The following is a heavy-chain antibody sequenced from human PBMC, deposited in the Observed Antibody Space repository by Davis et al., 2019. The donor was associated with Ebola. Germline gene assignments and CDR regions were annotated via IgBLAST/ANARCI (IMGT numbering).Heavy chain of an antibody. J-gene: IGHJ4*02. CDR3: ARDGLARNYAQFVDY. D-gene: IGHD4-11*01. V-gene: IGHV1-3*01. Sequence: KFQGRVTITRDTSASTAYMELSSLRSEDTAVYFCARDGLARNYAQFVDYWGQGTLVTVSS.